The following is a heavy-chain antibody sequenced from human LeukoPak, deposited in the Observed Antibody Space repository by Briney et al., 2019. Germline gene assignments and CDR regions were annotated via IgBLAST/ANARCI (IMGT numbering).Heavy chain of an antibody. J-gene: IGHJ4*02. CDR1: GGSISSSSYY. CDR3: ARISSLAGPDFDY. Sequence: SETLSLTCTVSGGSISSSSYYWGWIRQPPGKGLEWIGSIYYSGSTYYNPSLKSRVTISVDTSKNQFSLKLSSVTAADTAVYYCARISSLAGPDFDYWGQGTLVTVSS. V-gene: IGHV4-39*07. D-gene: IGHD6-19*01. CDR2: IYYSGST.